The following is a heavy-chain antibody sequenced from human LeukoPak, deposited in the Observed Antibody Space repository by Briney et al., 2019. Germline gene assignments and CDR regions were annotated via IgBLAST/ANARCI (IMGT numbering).Heavy chain of an antibody. CDR1: GFTFSSYG. CDR3: AKDFAYYHYMDV. V-gene: IGHV3-23*01. Sequence: GGTLRLSCAASGFTFSSYGMSWARQAPGKGLEWVSAISGSGGSTYYADSVKGRFTISRDNSKNTLYLQMNSLRAEDTAVYYCAKDFAYYHYMDVWGKGTTVTISS. J-gene: IGHJ6*03. CDR2: ISGSGGST. D-gene: IGHD3-3*01.